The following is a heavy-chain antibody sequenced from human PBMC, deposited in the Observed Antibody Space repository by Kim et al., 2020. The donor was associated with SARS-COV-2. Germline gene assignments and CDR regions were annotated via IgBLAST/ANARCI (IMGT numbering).Heavy chain of an antibody. V-gene: IGHV3-23*01. Sequence: GGSLRLSCAASGFTFSSYAMNWVRQAPGKGLEWVSSITGSGTSPYYADSVKGRFTISRDNSKDTLYLQMNSLRAEDTAVYYCAKDQSGCWAKQLWASFDCWGQGTLVTVSS. D-gene: IGHD5-18*01. J-gene: IGHJ4*02. CDR3: AKDQSGCWAKQLWASFDC. CDR2: ITGSGTSP. CDR1: GFTFSSYA.